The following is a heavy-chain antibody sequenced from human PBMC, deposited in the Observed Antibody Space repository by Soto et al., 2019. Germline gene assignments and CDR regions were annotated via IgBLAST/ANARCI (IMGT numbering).Heavy chain of an antibody. J-gene: IGHJ5*02. CDR3: AKDLVRTVTTNWFDP. CDR1: GFTFSSYA. Sequence: EVQLLESGGGLVQPGGSLRLSCAASGFTFSSYAMSWVRQASGKGLEWVSVISDSGGSTYYADSVKGRFTISRDNSKNTLYMQMNSLRAEDTAVYYCAKDLVRTVTTNWFDPWGQGTLVTVSS. CDR2: ISDSGGST. V-gene: IGHV3-23*01. D-gene: IGHD4-17*01.